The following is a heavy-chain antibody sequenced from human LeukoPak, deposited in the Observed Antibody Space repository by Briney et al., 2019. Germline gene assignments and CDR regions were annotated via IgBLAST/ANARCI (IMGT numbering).Heavy chain of an antibody. J-gene: IGHJ6*03. V-gene: IGHV4-34*01. CDR2: INHSGST. Sequence: PSETLSLTCAVYGGSFSGYYWSWIRQPPGKGLEWIGEINHSGSTNYNPSLKSRVTISVDTSKNQFSLKLSSVTAADTAVYYCAKQWLSPLKGYYMDVWGKGTTVTVSS. CDR3: AKQWLSPLKGYYMDV. CDR1: GGSFSGYY. D-gene: IGHD3-22*01.